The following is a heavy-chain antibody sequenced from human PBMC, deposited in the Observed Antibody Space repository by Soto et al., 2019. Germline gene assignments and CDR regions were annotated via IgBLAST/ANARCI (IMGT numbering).Heavy chain of an antibody. CDR2: INHSGST. CDR3: DPHGRCFHH. CDR1: GWSFSGYY. V-gene: IGHV4-34*01. Sequence: PSETLSLTCAVYGWSFSGYYWSWIRQPPGKGLEWIGEINHSGSTNYNPSLKSRVTMSVDTSKNQFSLKLSSVTAADTAVYYCDPHGRCFHHWCHGTLITVAS. J-gene: IGHJ4*01. D-gene: IGHD2-15*01.